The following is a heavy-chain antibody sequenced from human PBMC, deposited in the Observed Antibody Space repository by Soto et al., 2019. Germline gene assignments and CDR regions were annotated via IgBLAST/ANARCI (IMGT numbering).Heavy chain of an antibody. CDR3: VRGGGGTPTGEDY. Sequence: QLQLQESGSGLVKPSQTLSLTCAVSGGSINTATHSWSWIRQPPGKGLEWIGYIYHSGSTYYNPSMKSRVTISSYQSNSHLPRSVRHVTGASPAGHCWVRGGGGTPTGEDYWGQGILVTVSS. J-gene: IGHJ4*02. D-gene: IGHD3-16*01. V-gene: IGHV4-30-2*01. CDR2: IYHSGST. CDR1: GGSINTATHS.